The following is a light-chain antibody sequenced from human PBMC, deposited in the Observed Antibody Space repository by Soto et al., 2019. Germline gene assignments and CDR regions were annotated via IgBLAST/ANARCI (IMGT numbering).Light chain of an antibody. CDR3: QQRSNWPRT. CDR2: DVS. CDR1: QNISNY. V-gene: IGKV3-11*01. J-gene: IGKJ1*01. Sequence: IVLTHSPATLSLSPGKGAALSVRASQNISNYLIWYQQKPGQAPRLLIYDVSNRATGIPARFSGSGSGTDFTLTISSLEPEDFAVYYCQQRSNWPRTFGQGTKVDIK.